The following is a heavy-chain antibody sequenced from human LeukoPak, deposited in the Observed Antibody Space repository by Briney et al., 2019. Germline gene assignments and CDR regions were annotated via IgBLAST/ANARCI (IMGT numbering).Heavy chain of an antibody. CDR2: ISSRSGADL. J-gene: IGHJ6*03. CDR3: VRVGNRDHDCYYSYMDV. Sequence: GGSLSLSCAASGFTFGDYYMSWIRQAPGKGLEWVSYISSRSGADLYYADSVKVRFTISRYNTQNSLYLQMDSLRAEDTALYYGVRVGNRDHDCYYSYMDVWGRGTTVTVS. CDR1: GFTFGDYY. V-gene: IGHV3-11*01. D-gene: IGHD5-24*01.